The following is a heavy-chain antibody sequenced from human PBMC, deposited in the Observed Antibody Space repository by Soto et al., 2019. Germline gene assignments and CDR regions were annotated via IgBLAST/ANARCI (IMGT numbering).Heavy chain of an antibody. Sequence: VKVSCKASGYTFTSYAMHWVRQAPGQRLEWMGWINAGNGNTKYSQKFQGRVTITRDTSASTAYMELSSLRSEDTAVYYCARATIMDYGVSNWGQGTLVTVSS. J-gene: IGHJ4*02. V-gene: IGHV1-3*01. CDR2: INAGNGNT. CDR1: GYTFTSYA. CDR3: ARATIMDYGVSN. D-gene: IGHD4-17*01.